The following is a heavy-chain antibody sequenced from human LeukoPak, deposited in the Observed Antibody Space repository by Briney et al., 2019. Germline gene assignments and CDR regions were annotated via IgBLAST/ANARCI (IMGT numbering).Heavy chain of an antibody. J-gene: IGHJ4*02. V-gene: IGHV1-3*01. CDR1: GYTFTSYA. D-gene: IGHD3-3*01. CDR3: ARGGQYDFWSGYYRY. Sequence: GASVKVSCKASGYTFTSYAMHWVRQAPGQRLEWMGWINAGNGNTKYSQKFQGRVTITRDTSASTAYMELSSLRSEDTAVYYCARGGQYDFWSGYYRYWGQGTLVTVSS. CDR2: INAGNGNT.